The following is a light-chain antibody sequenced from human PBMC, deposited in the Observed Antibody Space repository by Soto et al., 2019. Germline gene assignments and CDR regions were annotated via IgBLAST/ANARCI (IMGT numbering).Light chain of an antibody. V-gene: IGKV3-20*01. CDR1: QTVSNNY. CDR2: GSS. Sequence: EVVLTQSPGTLSLSPGERATLSCRASQTVSNNYLAWYQHKPGQSPKLLIFGSSDRATGIPDRFSGSGSGTDFTLTIIRLEPEDFALYYCQQYGSSPPYTFGQGTKLEIK. CDR3: QQYGSSPPYT. J-gene: IGKJ2*01.